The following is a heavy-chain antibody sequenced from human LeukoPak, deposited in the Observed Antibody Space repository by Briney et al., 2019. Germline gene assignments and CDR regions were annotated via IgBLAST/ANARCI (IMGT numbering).Heavy chain of an antibody. V-gene: IGHV1-46*01. CDR3: ARDDGYYGSGSYKPLGY. CDR1: GYTFTSYY. Sequence: ASVKVSCKASGYTFTSYYMHWVRQAPGQGLEWMGIINPSGGSTSYAQKFQGRVTMTRDTSTSTVYMELSSVTAADTAVYYCARDDGYYGSGSYKPLGYWGQGTLVTVSS. J-gene: IGHJ4*02. D-gene: IGHD3-10*01. CDR2: INPSGGST.